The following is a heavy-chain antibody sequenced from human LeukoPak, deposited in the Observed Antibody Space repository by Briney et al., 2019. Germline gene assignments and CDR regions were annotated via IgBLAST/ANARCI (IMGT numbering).Heavy chain of an antibody. D-gene: IGHD6-13*01. V-gene: IGHV3-66*01. CDR3: ARGGPAAGRFDY. CDR1: GFTFSTYN. CDR2: IYSGGST. Sequence: GGSLRLPCAASGFTFSTYNMNWVRQAPGKGLEWVSVIYSGGSTYYADSVKGRFTISRDNSKNTLYLQMNSLRAEDTAVYYCARGGPAAGRFDYWGQGTLVTVSS. J-gene: IGHJ4*02.